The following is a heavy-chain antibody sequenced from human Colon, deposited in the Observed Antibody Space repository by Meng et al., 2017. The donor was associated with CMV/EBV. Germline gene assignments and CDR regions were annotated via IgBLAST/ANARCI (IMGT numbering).Heavy chain of an antibody. D-gene: IGHD3-16*01. Sequence: SGYPFNTYGISWLRQAPGQGLEWMGWINPNNGNTVYAPRFRDRVTMTTDASTSTAYMELTSLTSDDTAVYYCARDWGDTTKVIVDYWGRGTLVTVSS. CDR3: ARDWGDTTKVIVDY. V-gene: IGHV1-18*01. CDR2: INPNNGNT. J-gene: IGHJ4*02. CDR1: GYPFNTYG.